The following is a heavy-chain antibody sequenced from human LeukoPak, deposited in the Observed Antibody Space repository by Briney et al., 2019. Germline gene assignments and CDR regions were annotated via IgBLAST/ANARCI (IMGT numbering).Heavy chain of an antibody. CDR2: INHSGST. Sequence: SETMSLTCAGYAGSFSGFYWSWIRQPPGKGLEWIGEINHSGSTNYNPSLKRRVTISVDTSKTQFSLKLSSVTPADTAVYYCAGLYYDARGTFDPWGQGTLVTVSS. CDR3: AGLYYDARGTFDP. V-gene: IGHV4-34*01. D-gene: IGHD3-3*01. J-gene: IGHJ5*02. CDR1: AGSFSGFY.